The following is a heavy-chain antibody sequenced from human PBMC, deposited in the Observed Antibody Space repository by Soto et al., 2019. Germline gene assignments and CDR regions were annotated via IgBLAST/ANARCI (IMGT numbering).Heavy chain of an antibody. CDR1: GFTFSGYS. V-gene: IGHV3-48*02. Sequence: GGSLRLSCAASGFTFSGYSMNWVRQAPGKGLEWVSYISSSSRTIYYADSVKGRFTISRDNANNSLYLQMNSLRDEDTAVYYCARDIGCSGGSCQYDAFAIRGQGTMVTVSS. J-gene: IGHJ3*02. CDR2: ISSSSRTI. CDR3: ARDIGCSGGSCQYDAFAI. D-gene: IGHD2-15*01.